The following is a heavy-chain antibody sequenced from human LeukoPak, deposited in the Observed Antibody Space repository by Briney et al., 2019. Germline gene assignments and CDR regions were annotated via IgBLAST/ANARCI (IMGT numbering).Heavy chain of an antibody. Sequence: GGSLRLSCAASGFTFSTYWMHWVRQAPGKGLQWVAAITYDGSTRYHADSVKGRFTISRDNSKDTLYLQMNSLKIEDTATYYCARVRRYSQYESSGYYADSWGQGTLVTVSS. J-gene: IGHJ5*01. D-gene: IGHD3-22*01. CDR2: ITYDGSTR. CDR3: ARVRRYSQYESSGYYADS. V-gene: IGHV3-30*03. CDR1: GFTFSTYW.